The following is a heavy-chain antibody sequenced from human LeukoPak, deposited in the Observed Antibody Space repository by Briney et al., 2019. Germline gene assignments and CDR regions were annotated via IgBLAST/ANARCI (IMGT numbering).Heavy chain of an antibody. J-gene: IGHJ6*03. CDR3: ARDHLLWFGELTRYYYYYMDV. CDR2: ISSSGSTI. D-gene: IGHD3-10*01. V-gene: IGHV3-48*03. Sequence: GGSLRLSCAASGFTFSSYEMNWVRQAPGKGLEWVSYISSSGSTIYYADSVKGRFTVSRDNAKNSLYLQMNSLRAEDTAVYYCARDHLLWFGELTRYYYYYMDVWGKGTTVTVSS. CDR1: GFTFSSYE.